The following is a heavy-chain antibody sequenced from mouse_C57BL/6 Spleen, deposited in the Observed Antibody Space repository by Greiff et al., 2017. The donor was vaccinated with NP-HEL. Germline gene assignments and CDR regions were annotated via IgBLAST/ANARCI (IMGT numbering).Heavy chain of an antibody. J-gene: IGHJ2*01. D-gene: IGHD2-4*01. Sequence: EVQLQQSGPELVKPGDSVKISCKASGYSFTGYFMNWVMQSHGKSLEWIGRINPYNGDTFYNQKFKGKATLTVDKSSSTAHMELRSLTSEDSAVYYCARGGLYDYLYYFDYWGQGTTLTVSS. V-gene: IGHV1-20*01. CDR1: GYSFTGYF. CDR2: INPYNGDT. CDR3: ARGGLYDYLYYFDY.